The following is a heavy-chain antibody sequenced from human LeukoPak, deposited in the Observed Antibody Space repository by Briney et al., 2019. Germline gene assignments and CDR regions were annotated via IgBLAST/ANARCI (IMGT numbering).Heavy chain of an antibody. CDR2: IIPIFGTA. Sequence: ASVKVSCKASGGTFSSYAISWVRQAPGQGLEWMGGIIPIFGTANYAQKFQGRVTMTEDTSTDTAYMELSSLRSEDTAVYYCATGGLLSSSWYEHYWGQGTLVTVSS. CDR3: ATGGLLSSSWYEHY. J-gene: IGHJ4*02. CDR1: GGTFSSYA. V-gene: IGHV1-69*06. D-gene: IGHD6-13*01.